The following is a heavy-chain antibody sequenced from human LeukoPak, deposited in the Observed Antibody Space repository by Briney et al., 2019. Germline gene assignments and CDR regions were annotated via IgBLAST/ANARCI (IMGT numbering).Heavy chain of an antibody. Sequence: GGSLRLSCAASGFTFSNYAIHWVRQAPGEGLECVSAISSIEGRIYYANSVKGRFTISRDNSKNTVFLQMGSLRAEDMAVYYCARARRDCSGGTCFSYYFDNWGQGTLVTVSP. J-gene: IGHJ4*02. D-gene: IGHD2-15*01. CDR2: ISSIEGRI. CDR3: ARARRDCSGGTCFSYYFDN. CDR1: GFTFSNYA. V-gene: IGHV3-64*01.